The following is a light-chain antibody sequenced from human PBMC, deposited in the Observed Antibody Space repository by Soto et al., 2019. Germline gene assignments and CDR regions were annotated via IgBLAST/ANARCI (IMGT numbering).Light chain of an antibody. CDR3: CSYAQDTRSGTVV. CDR2: EGT. CDR1: SSDVGSYNL. V-gene: IGLV2-23*01. Sequence: QSALTQPASVSGSPGQSITISCTGTSSDVGSYNLVSWYQQNPGKAPKLMIYEGTKRPSGVSDRFSGSKSGNTASMTISGLQAEDEADYYCCSYAQDTRSGTVVFGGGTKVTVL. J-gene: IGLJ2*01.